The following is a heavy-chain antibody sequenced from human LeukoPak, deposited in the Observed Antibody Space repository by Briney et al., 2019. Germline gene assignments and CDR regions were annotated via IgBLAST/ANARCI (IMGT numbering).Heavy chain of an antibody. J-gene: IGHJ4*02. D-gene: IGHD6-25*01. V-gene: IGHV1-18*01. CDR1: GYTFTNYG. CDR3: ARDRGDYYFDY. CDR2: IGRNNGNT. Sequence: GASVTASCKASGYTFTNYGIAWVRQAPGQGLEWMGWIGRNNGNTKFAQKLQGRVTMTTDTSTTTAYMELRSLRSDDTAVYFCARDRGDYYFDYWGQGTLVSVSP.